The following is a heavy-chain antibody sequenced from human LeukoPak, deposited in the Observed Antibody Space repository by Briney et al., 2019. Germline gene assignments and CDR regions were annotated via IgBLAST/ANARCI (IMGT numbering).Heavy chain of an antibody. CDR3: AKVYVCGSYRSYYFDY. V-gene: IGHV3-23*01. J-gene: IGHJ4*02. D-gene: IGHD3-16*02. CDR1: GFTFSSYA. Sequence: GGSLRLSCAASGFTFSSYAMSWVRQAPGKGLEWVSAISGSGGSTYYADSVKGRFTISRDNSKNTLYLQMNSLRAEDTAVYYCAKVYVCGSYRSYYFDYWGQGTLVTVSS. CDR2: ISGSGGST.